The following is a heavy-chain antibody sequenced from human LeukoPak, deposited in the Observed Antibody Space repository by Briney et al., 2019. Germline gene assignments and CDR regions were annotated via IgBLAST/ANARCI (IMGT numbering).Heavy chain of an antibody. CDR2: INPNSGGT. D-gene: IGHD6-6*01. Sequence: ASVKVSCKASGYTFTGYYMHWVRQAPGQGLEWMGWINPNSGGTNYEQKFQGRVTMTRDTSISTAYMELSRLRSDDTAVYYCARGGRSSSLYYYYGMDVWGQGTTVTVSS. J-gene: IGHJ6*02. CDR1: GYTFTGYY. CDR3: ARGGRSSSLYYYYGMDV. V-gene: IGHV1-2*02.